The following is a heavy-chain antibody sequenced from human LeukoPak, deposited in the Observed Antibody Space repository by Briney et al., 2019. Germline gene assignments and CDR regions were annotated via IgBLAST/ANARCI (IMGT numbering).Heavy chain of an antibody. CDR1: GGPISSGGYY. D-gene: IGHD3-10*01. CDR2: IYYSGST. V-gene: IGHV4-31*03. J-gene: IGHJ5*02. Sequence: SETLSLTCTVSGGPISSGGYYWRWIRQHPGKGLEWIGYIYYSGSTYYNPSLKSRVTISVDTSKNQFSLKLSSVTAADTAVYYCARVEATYYYGSGSSDWFDPWGQGTLVTVSS. CDR3: ARVEATYYYGSGSSDWFDP.